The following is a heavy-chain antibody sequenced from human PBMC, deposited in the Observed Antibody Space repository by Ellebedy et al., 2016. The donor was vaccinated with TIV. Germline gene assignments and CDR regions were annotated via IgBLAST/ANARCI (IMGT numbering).Heavy chain of an antibody. CDR2: INHSGSP. Sequence: SQTLSLTCXVYGGSFNRYYWSWIRQPPGKGLEWIGEINHSGSPNYNPSLKSRVAISVDTSKNQFSLKLTSVTAADTALYYCARDYSDGFNPWGQGILVTVSS. CDR1: GGSFNRYY. CDR3: ARDYSDGFNP. D-gene: IGHD5-18*01. J-gene: IGHJ5*02. V-gene: IGHV4-34*01.